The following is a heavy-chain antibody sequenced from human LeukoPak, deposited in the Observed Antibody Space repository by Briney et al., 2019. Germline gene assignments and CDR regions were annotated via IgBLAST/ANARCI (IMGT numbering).Heavy chain of an antibody. CDR3: ARGGRYDSSGYYFANWFDP. V-gene: IGHV3-20*04. Sequence: GGSLRLSCAASGFFFDDYGMSWVRQAAGKGLEWLSGINWNGGSTGYADSGKGRFTISRDNAKNSLYLQMNSLRADDTALYYCARGGRYDSSGYYFANWFDPWGQGTLVTVSS. CDR1: GFFFDDYG. D-gene: IGHD3-22*01. J-gene: IGHJ5*02. CDR2: INWNGGST.